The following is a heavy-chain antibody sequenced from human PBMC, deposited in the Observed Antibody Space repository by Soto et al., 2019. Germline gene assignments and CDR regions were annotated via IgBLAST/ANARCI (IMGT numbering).Heavy chain of an antibody. CDR1: RGYVRSGSYY. V-gene: IGHV4-61*01. Sequence: SETLSLTCAVSRGYVRSGSYYWSWIRQPPGKGLEWIGYIYYSGSTNYNPSLKSRVTISVDTSKNQFSLKLSSVTAADTAVYYCARTSYSSSRGNWFDPWGQGTLVTVSS. CDR2: IYYSGST. D-gene: IGHD6-13*01. J-gene: IGHJ5*02. CDR3: ARTSYSSSRGNWFDP.